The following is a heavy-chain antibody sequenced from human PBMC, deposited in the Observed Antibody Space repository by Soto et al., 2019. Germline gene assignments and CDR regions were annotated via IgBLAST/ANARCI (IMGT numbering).Heavy chain of an antibody. J-gene: IGHJ6*02. D-gene: IGHD3-10*01. V-gene: IGHV5-10-1*01. CDR2: IDPSDSYT. CDR1: VYSFTSYC. Sequence: GESLKISCKGSVYSFTSYCISWVRQMPGKGLEWMGRIDPSDSYTNYSPSFQGHVTISADKSISTAYLQWSSLKASDTAMYYCARQVYYGSGPDVWGQGNTVTVSS. CDR3: ARQVYYGSGPDV.